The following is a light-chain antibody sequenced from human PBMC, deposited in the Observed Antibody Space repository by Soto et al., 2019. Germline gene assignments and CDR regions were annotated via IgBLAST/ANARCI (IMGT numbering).Light chain of an antibody. Sequence: SYELSQPPSVSVSPGQTASITCSGDKLGDKYACWYQQKPGQSPVLVIYQDNKRPSGIPERFSGSNSGNTATLTISGTQALDEADYYCLGWNSYTVVFGGGTKVTAL. CDR2: QDN. J-gene: IGLJ2*01. CDR1: KLGDKY. CDR3: LGWNSYTVV. V-gene: IGLV3-1*01.